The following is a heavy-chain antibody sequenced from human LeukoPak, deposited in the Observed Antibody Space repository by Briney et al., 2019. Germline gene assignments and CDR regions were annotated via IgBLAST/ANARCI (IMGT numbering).Heavy chain of an antibody. J-gene: IGHJ4*02. D-gene: IGHD2-8*01. V-gene: IGHV1-69*05. CDR1: GGTFSSYA. CDR3: ARGTKPTPNYFDY. CDR2: IIPIFGTA. Sequence: SVKVSCKASGGTFSSYAISSVRQAPGQGLEWMGGIIPIFGTANYAQKFQGRVTITTDESTSTAYMELSSLRSEDTAVYYCARGTKPTPNYFDYWGQGTLVTVSS.